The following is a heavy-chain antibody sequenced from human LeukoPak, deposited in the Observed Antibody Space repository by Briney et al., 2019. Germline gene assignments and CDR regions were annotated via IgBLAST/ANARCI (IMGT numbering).Heavy chain of an antibody. CDR3: ARGGSLIVVVPAAPYYYGMDV. CDR1: GGSFSGYY. J-gene: IGHJ6*04. Sequence: SETLSLNCAVYGGSFSGYYWSWIRQPPGKGMEWIGEINHSGSTNYNPSLKSRVTISVDTSKNQFSLKLSSATAADTAVYYCARGGSLIVVVPAAPYYYGMDVWGKGTTVTVSS. D-gene: IGHD2-2*01. V-gene: IGHV4-34*01. CDR2: INHSGST.